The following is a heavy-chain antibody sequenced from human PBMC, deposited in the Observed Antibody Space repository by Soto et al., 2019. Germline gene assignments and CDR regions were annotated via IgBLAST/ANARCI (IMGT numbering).Heavy chain of an antibody. CDR1: GFTFSSYA. CDR3: AAAYSSGWYNASEDRGLTMTY. CDR2: ISGSGGST. D-gene: IGHD6-19*01. Sequence: GGSLRLSCAASGFTFSSYAMNWVRQAPGKGLEWVSVISGSGGSTYYADSVKGRFTISRDNSKNTLYLQMNSLRAGDTAVYYCAAAYSSGWYNASEDRGLTMTYWGQGTLVTVSS. J-gene: IGHJ4*02. V-gene: IGHV3-23*01.